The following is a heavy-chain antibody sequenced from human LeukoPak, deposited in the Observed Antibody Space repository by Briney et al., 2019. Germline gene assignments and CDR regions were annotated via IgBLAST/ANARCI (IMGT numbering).Heavy chain of an antibody. CDR2: ISHSGTT. CDR3: ARQYHYGPRWYSSFHI. J-gene: IGHJ3*02. V-gene: IGHV4-39*01. D-gene: IGHD3-10*01. Sequence: PSETLSLTRTCSGGFISSGTYHWGWLRQPPGKGLEWIGSISHSGTTFYNPSLKSPVTISLDTSRNQFSLNLNSVTAADTAFYFCARQYHYGPRWYSSFHILRQGRMVTDCS. CDR1: GGFISSGTYH.